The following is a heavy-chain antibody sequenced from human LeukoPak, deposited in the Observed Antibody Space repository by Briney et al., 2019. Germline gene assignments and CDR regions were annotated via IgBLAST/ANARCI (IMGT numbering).Heavy chain of an antibody. CDR2: IRYDGSNK. CDR1: GFTFSSYG. D-gene: IGHD3-9*01. J-gene: IGHJ4*02. V-gene: IGHV3-30*02. Sequence: PGGSLRLSCAASGFTFSSYGMHWVRQAPGKGLEWVAFIRYDGSNKYYADSVKGRFTISRDNSKNTLYLQMNSLRAEDTAVYYCANLYDILTGYPFDYWGQGTLVTVSS. CDR3: ANLYDILTGYPFDY.